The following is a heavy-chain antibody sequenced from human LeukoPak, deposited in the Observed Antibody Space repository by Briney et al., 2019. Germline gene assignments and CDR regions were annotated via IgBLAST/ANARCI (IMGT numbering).Heavy chain of an antibody. CDR1: GYTFSSFH. CDR2: INPSGGST. Sequence: ASVKVSCKASGYTFSSFHMHWVRQAPGQGLEWMGIINPSGGSTIYAQMFQGRFTMTRDTSTSTVYMELRSLRSEDTALYYCARDHDGMDVWGQGTTVTVSS. J-gene: IGHJ6*02. V-gene: IGHV1-46*01. CDR3: ARDHDGMDV.